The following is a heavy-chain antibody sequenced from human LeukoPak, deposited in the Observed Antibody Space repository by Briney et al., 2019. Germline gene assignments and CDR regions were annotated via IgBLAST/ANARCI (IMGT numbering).Heavy chain of an antibody. Sequence: GGSLRLSCAASGFTFSNYWMTWVRQAPGKGLEWVANIKEDGSEKNYVDSVKGRFTISRDNAKNSLYLQRNSLRAEDAAVYFCARGGSESDYWGQGTLVTVSS. CDR2: IKEDGSEK. CDR1: GFTFSNYW. V-gene: IGHV3-7*01. CDR3: ARGGSESDY. J-gene: IGHJ4*02.